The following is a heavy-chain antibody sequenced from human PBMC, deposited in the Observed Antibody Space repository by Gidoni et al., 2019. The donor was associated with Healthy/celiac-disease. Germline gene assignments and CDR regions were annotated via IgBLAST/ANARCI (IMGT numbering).Heavy chain of an antibody. V-gene: IGHV1-18*01. Sequence: QVQLAQSGAEGKTPGASVKVSCKASGYTFTRYGISWVRQAPGQGLEWMRWISAYNGNTNYAQQLQGRVTMTTDTSTSTAYMELRSLRSDDTAVYYCARVAVDTAMEVRKYYFDYWGQGTLVTVSS. D-gene: IGHD5-18*01. J-gene: IGHJ4*02. CDR1: GYTFTRYG. CDR2: ISAYNGNT. CDR3: ARVAVDTAMEVRKYYFDY.